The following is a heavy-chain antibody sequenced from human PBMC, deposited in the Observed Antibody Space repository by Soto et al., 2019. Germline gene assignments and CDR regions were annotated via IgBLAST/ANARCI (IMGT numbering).Heavy chain of an antibody. Sequence: SETLSLTCSVSGGSMRSYYWNWLRQPAGKGLEWIGRIYSRGDTNYNPSVKSRVTMSVDTSKNEFSLRLNSVTAADTAAYYCAGIGEDVYYGMDVWGQGTTVTVSS. D-gene: IGHD2-21*01. CDR3: AGIGEDVYYGMDV. V-gene: IGHV4-4*07. CDR2: IYSRGDT. J-gene: IGHJ6*02. CDR1: GGSMRSYY.